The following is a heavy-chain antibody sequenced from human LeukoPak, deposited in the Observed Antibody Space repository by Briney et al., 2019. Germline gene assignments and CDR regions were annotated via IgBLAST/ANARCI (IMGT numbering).Heavy chain of an antibody. V-gene: IGHV4-38-2*01. J-gene: IGHJ4*02. D-gene: IGHD2-15*01. CDR2: IYHSGST. CDR3: AGYCSGGSCYPGHFDY. Sequence: PSETLSLTCAVSGYSISSGYYWGWMRQPPGKGLEWIGSIYHSGSTYYNPSLKSRVTISVDTSKNQFSLKLSSVTAADTAVYYCAGYCSGGSCYPGHFDYWGQGTLVTVSS. CDR1: GYSISSGYY.